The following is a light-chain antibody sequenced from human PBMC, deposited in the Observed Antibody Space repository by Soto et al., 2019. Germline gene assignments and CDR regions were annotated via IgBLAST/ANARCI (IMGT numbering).Light chain of an antibody. Sequence: QSALTQPPSASGSPGQSVTISCTGTSSDVGAYNYDSWYQHHPGKVPELIIDEVTQRPSGVPDRFSGSKSGNTASLTVSGLQADDEADYYCSSLADGHVIFGGGTKLTVL. CDR1: SSDVGAYNY. V-gene: IGLV2-8*01. CDR2: EVT. CDR3: SSLADGHVI. J-gene: IGLJ2*01.